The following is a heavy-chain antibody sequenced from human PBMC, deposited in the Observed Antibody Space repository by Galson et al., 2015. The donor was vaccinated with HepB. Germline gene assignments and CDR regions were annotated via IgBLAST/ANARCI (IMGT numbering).Heavy chain of an antibody. Sequence: SLRLSCAASGFTFSIYWMHWVRQAPGKGLVWVSSVNGDGRTITYADSVKGRVTISRDNAKNTLYLQMNSLKGDDTAVYFCAQTYAIDPQYQYYFDNWGQGTLVTVSS. V-gene: IGHV3-74*01. J-gene: IGHJ4*02. CDR2: VNGDGRTI. CDR3: AQTYAIDPQYQYYFDN. CDR1: GFTFSIYW. D-gene: IGHD2-2*01.